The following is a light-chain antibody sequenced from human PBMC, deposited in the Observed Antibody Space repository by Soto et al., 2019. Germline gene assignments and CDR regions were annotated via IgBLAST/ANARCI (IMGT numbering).Light chain of an antibody. CDR2: GAS. Sequence: EIVMTQSPATLSVSPGERATLSCRARQSVSSNLAWYQQKPCQAPRLLIYGASTRATGIPARFSGSGSGTEFTLTISSLQSEDFAVYYCQQYNNWPHLYTFGQGTKLEIK. V-gene: IGKV3-15*01. CDR3: QQYNNWPHLYT. J-gene: IGKJ2*01. CDR1: QSVSSN.